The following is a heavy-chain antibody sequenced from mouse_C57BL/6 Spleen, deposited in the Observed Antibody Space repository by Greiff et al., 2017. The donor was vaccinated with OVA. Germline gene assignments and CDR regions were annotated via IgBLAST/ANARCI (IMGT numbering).Heavy chain of an antibody. CDR3: ASAYYGNYGYFDY. Sequence: QVQLKESGPELVKPGASVKISCKASGYTFTDYYINWVKQRPGQGLEWIGWIFPGSGSTYYNEKFKGKATLTVDKSSSTAYMLLSSLTSEDSAVYFCASAYYGNYGYFDYWGQGTTLTVSS. V-gene: IGHV1-75*01. CDR1: GYTFTDYY. D-gene: IGHD2-10*01. J-gene: IGHJ2*01. CDR2: IFPGSGST.